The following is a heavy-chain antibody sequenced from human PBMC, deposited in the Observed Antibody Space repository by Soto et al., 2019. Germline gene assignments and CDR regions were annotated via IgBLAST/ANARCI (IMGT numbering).Heavy chain of an antibody. CDR1: GGSFSDGYY. D-gene: IGHD3-22*01. Sequence: QVQLQESGPGLVKPSQTLSLTCTVSGGSFSDGYYWSWIRQHPGKGLEWIGSISDSGSTSYNPSLKSRLTISVDTSKNQFSLNLRSVTAADTAVYYCARRDRSGFSYWLDTWGQGTLVTVSS. CDR3: ARRDRSGFSYWLDT. J-gene: IGHJ5*02. CDR2: ISDSGST. V-gene: IGHV4-31*03.